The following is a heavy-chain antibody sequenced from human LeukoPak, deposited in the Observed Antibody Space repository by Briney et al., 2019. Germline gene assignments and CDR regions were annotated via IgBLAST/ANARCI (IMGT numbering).Heavy chain of an antibody. CDR1: GFTVSSNY. Sequence: GGSLRLSCAASGFTVSSNYMSWVRQAPGKGLEWVSVIYSGGSTYYADSVKGRFTISRDNSKNTLYLQMNSPRAEDTAVYYCAVRYYDSWSGYSDLDYWGQGTLVTVSS. J-gene: IGHJ4*02. CDR2: IYSGGST. V-gene: IGHV3-66*01. D-gene: IGHD3-3*01. CDR3: AVRYYDSWSGYSDLDY.